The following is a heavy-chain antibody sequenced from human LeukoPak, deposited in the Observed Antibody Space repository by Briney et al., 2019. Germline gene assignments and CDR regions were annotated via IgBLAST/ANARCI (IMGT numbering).Heavy chain of an antibody. CDR1: GGSISSYY. V-gene: IGHV4-59*01. CDR2: IYYSGST. Sequence: SETLSLTCTVSGGSISSYYGSWVRQPPGKGLEGIGYIYYSGSTNYNPSLKSRVTISVDTSKNQFSLKLSSVTAADTAVYYCARRGGYGATYFDYWGQGTLVTVSS. CDR3: ARRGGYGATYFDY. D-gene: IGHD1-26*01. J-gene: IGHJ4*02.